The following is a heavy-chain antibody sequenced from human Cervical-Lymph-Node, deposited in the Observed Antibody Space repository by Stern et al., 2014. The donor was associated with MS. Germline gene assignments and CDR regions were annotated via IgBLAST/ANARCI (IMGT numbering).Heavy chain of an antibody. CDR2: ISFDGNTT. Sequence: EVQLVESGGALVQPGGCLRLSCAASGFSFSTYWMHWVRQVPGKGLAWVSRISFDGNTTNYADSVNGRFTISRDNAKNTLYLQMNSLGAEDTAVYYCARDRGGSYYEGTDYWGQGTLVSVSS. D-gene: IGHD3-22*01. CDR3: ARDRGGSYYEGTDY. J-gene: IGHJ4*02. V-gene: IGHV3-74*01. CDR1: GFSFSTYW.